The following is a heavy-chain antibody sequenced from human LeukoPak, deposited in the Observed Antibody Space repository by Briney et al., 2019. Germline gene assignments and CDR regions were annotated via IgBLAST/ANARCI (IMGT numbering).Heavy chain of an antibody. CDR2: ISYDGSNK. J-gene: IGHJ4*02. CDR3: AKDWIVGATGH. CDR1: GFTFSSYA. V-gene: IGHV3-30*04. Sequence: SLRLSCAASGFTFSSYAMHWVRQAPGKGLEWVAVISYDGSNKYYADSVKGRFTISRDNSKNTLYLQMNSLRAEDTAVYYCAKDWIVGATGHWGQGTLVTVSS. D-gene: IGHD1-26*01.